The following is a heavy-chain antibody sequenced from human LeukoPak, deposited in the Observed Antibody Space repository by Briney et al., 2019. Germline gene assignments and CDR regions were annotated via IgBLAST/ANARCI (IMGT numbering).Heavy chain of an antibody. V-gene: IGHV4-34*01. D-gene: IGHD1-7*01. CDR1: GGSFSNYY. Sequence: PSETLSLTCALYGGSFSNYYWSWIRQPPGKGLEWIGEINDSGRINYNPSLMSRVTVSVDTSKNQFSLRLTSVTATDTAVYYCARRWNYGRNYYIDVWGNGATVSVSS. CDR3: ARRWNYGRNYYIDV. J-gene: IGHJ6*03. CDR2: INDSGRI.